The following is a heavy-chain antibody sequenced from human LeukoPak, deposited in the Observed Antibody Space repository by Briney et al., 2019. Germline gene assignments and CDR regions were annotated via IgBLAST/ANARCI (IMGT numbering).Heavy chain of an antibody. CDR2: IYYNGNT. CDR1: GGSISSYY. V-gene: IGHV4-59*12. Sequence: SETLSLTCTVSGGSISSYYWIWIRQPPGKGLEWIGFIYYNGNTNYNPSLKSRLTISEDSSKSQSSLKLSSVTAADTAVYYCARRSGDYWGQGTLVTVSS. D-gene: IGHD7-27*01. J-gene: IGHJ4*02. CDR3: ARRSGDY.